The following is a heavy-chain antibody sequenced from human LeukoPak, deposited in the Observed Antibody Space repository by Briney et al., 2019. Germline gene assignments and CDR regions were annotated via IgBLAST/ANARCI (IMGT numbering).Heavy chain of an antibody. CDR2: IYYSGNT. CDR1: GGSISSTTYY. V-gene: IGHV4-39*01. J-gene: IGHJ4*02. Sequence: PSETLSLTCSVSGGSISSTTYYWGWIRQPPGKGLEWIGSIYYSGNTYYNASLKSQVSISIDTSKNQFSLRLTSVTATDTAVYYCARQTGSGLFILPGGQGTLVTVSS. D-gene: IGHD3/OR15-3a*01. CDR3: ARQTGSGLFILP.